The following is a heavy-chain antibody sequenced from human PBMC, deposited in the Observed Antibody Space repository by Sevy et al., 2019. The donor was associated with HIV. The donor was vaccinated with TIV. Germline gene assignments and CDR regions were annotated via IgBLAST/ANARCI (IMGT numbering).Heavy chain of an antibody. CDR3: ARDSYYGSGSYSTYLYYYYGMDV. V-gene: IGHV1-18*01. CDR1: GYTFTSYG. J-gene: IGHJ6*02. D-gene: IGHD3-10*01. Sequence: ASVKVSCKASGYTFTSYGISWVRQAPGQGLEWMGWISAYNGNTNYAQKLQGRVTMTTDTSTSTAYMELRSLRSDDTAVYYCARDSYYGSGSYSTYLYYYYGMDVWGQGTMVTVSS. CDR2: ISAYNGNT.